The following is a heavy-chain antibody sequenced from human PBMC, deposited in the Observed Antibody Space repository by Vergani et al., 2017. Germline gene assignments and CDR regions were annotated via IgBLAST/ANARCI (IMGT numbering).Heavy chain of an antibody. CDR2: IHLADSDT. CDR3: ARLYGRDSSGSKYFDY. Sequence: EVQLVQSGAEVKKPGESLKIPCQISGYSFTNNWIGWARQLPGKGLEWLRTIHLADSDTRYIPSFQGQFTYAVVKSISTAYLQRSTLSTSDNAMYYCARLYGRDSSGSKYFDYWGQGTLVTVSS. V-gene: IGHV5-51*01. CDR1: GYSFTNNW. D-gene: IGHD3-22*01. J-gene: IGHJ4*02.